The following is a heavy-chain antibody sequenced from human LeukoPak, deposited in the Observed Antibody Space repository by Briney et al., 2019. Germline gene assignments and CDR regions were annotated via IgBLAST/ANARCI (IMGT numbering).Heavy chain of an antibody. CDR2: IIPIFGTA. Sequence: SVKVSCKASGGAFSSYAISWVRQAPGQGLEWMGRIIPIFGTANYAQKFQGRVTITTDESTSTAYMELSSLRSEDTAVYYCARERGRLRFLEWFFDYWGQGTLVTVSS. V-gene: IGHV1-69*05. D-gene: IGHD3-3*01. CDR1: GGAFSSYA. CDR3: ARERGRLRFLEWFFDY. J-gene: IGHJ4*02.